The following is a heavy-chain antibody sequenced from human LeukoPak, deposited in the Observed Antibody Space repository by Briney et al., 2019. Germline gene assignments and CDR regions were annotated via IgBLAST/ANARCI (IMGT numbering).Heavy chain of an antibody. Sequence: SETLSLTCTVSGGSISSYYWSWIRQPAGKGLEWIGRIYTSGSTNYNPSLKSRVTISVDTSKNQFSLKLSSVTAADTAVYYCAREITMVRGVILGGWFDPWGQGTLVTVSS. CDR1: GGSISSYY. J-gene: IGHJ5*02. D-gene: IGHD3-10*01. V-gene: IGHV4-4*07. CDR3: AREITMVRGVILGGWFDP. CDR2: IYTSGST.